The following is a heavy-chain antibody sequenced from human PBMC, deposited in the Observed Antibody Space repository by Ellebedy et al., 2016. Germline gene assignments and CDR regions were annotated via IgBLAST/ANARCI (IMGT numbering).Heavy chain of an antibody. CDR3: ARGSWGYCSSTSCKNPPDY. V-gene: IGHV1-8*01. Sequence: ASVKVSCXASGYTFTSYDINWVRQATGQGLEWMGWMNPNSGNTGYAQKFQGRVTMTRNTSISTAYMELSSLRSEDTAVYYCARGSWGYCSSTSCKNPPDYWGQGTLVTVSS. CDR1: GYTFTSYD. J-gene: IGHJ4*02. CDR2: MNPNSGNT. D-gene: IGHD2-2*01.